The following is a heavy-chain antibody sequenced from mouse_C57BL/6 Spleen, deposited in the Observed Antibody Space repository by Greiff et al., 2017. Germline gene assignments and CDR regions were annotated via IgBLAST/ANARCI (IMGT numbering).Heavy chain of an antibody. Sequence: QVQLQQSGAELVKPGASVKMSCKASGYTFTSYWITWVKQRPGQGLEWIGDIYPGSGSTYYNEKFKSKATLTVDTSSSTAYMQLSSLTSEDSSVCYCAGRITTTVLAPMDYWGQGTSLTVSS. J-gene: IGHJ2*02. CDR1: GYTFTSYW. CDR3: AGRITTTVLAPMDY. V-gene: IGHV1-55*01. CDR2: IYPGSGST. D-gene: IGHD1-1*01.